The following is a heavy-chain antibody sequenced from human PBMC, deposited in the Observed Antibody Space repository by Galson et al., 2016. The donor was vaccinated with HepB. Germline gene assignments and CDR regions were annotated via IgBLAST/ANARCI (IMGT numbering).Heavy chain of an antibody. CDR3: VRRPVVAGTGFFDP. D-gene: IGHD6-19*01. CDR1: GYSFTNYW. J-gene: IGHJ5*02. V-gene: IGHV5-51*01. CDR2: IHPDDYDT. Sequence: QSGAEVKKPGESLTISCKGSGYSFTNYWIGWVRQMPGKGLEWMGIIHPDDYDTKYSPSFQGQVTISADTSINTAHLHWSSLKASDPGMYYCVRRPVVAGTGFFDPWGQGTLVTVSS.